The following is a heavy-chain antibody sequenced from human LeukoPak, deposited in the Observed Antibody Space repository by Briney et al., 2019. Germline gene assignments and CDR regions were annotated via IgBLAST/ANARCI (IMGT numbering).Heavy chain of an antibody. CDR2: VYSSGNT. V-gene: IGHV4-4*07. D-gene: IGHD3-22*01. CDR3: ARIPRYYDSSPVDY. Sequence: SETLSLMCTVSGDFISDYFWSWIRQPAGKGLEWIGRVYSSGNTNYNPSLKSRVTMSVDTSKNQFSLKLSSVTAADTAVYYCARIPRYYDSSPVDYWGQGTLVTVSS. CDR1: GDFISDYF. J-gene: IGHJ4*02.